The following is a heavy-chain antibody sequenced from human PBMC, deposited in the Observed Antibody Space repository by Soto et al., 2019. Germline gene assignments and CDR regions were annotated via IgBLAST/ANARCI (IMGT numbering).Heavy chain of an antibody. J-gene: IGHJ4*02. D-gene: IGHD3-10*01. Sequence: QGQLAQSGNEVKKPGAAVKVSCKASGYTFSMYGITWVRPAPGQGLEWMGLGSAYNGKPQYAQKLQGRVAMTTDPYTTTAYMELRSLRSDDTAMYYCARLHRYGDNPPALWGQGTLVPVSS. CDR1: GYTFSMYG. CDR2: GSAYNGKP. V-gene: IGHV1-18*01. CDR3: ARLHRYGDNPPAL.